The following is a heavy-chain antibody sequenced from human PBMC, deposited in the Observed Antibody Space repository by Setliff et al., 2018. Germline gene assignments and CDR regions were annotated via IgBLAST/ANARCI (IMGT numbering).Heavy chain of an antibody. CDR3: ASSPGYSSGWYEG. D-gene: IGHD6-19*01. CDR2: IYHSGST. V-gene: IGHV4-38-2*02. CDR1: GYSISSGYY. Sequence: SETLSLTCTVSGYSISSGYYWGWIRQPPGKGLEWIGSIYHSGSTYYNPSLKSRVTISVDTSKNQFPLKLSSVTAADTAVYYCASSPGYSSGWYEGWGQGTLVTVSS. J-gene: IGHJ4*02.